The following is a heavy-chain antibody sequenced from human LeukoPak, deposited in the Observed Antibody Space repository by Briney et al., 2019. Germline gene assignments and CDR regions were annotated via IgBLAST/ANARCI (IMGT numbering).Heavy chain of an antibody. CDR2: FDPEDGEK. V-gene: IGHV1-24*01. J-gene: IGHJ4*02. CDR1: GYTVTELS. Sequence: ASVKVSCKVSGYTVTELSMQWVRQAPGKGLEWMGGFDPEDGEKMYAQKFQGRVTMTEDTSTDTAYMELSSLRSEDTAVYYCATGPVAWTAGFDYWGQETLVTVSP. CDR3: ATGPVAWTAGFDY. D-gene: IGHD3/OR15-3a*01.